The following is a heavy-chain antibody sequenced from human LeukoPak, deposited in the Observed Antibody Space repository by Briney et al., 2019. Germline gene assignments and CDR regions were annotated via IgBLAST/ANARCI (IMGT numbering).Heavy chain of an antibody. Sequence: GGSLRLSCAASGFTVSSNYMSWVRQAPGKGLEWVSVIYSGGSTYYADSVKGRFTISRDNSKNTLYLQMNSLRAEDTAVYYCAKLVSSSWYYFDYWGQGTLVTVSS. J-gene: IGHJ4*02. CDR3: AKLVSSSWYYFDY. CDR1: GFTVSSNY. V-gene: IGHV3-53*01. CDR2: IYSGGST. D-gene: IGHD6-13*01.